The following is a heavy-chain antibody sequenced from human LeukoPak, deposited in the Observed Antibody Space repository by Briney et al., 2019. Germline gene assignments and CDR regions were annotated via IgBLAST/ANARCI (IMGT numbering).Heavy chain of an antibody. CDR1: GYSFTSYW. CDR3: ARHFARGSMTSTAVY. CDR2: IYPGDSAT. J-gene: IGHJ4*02. Sequence: GESLKFSCKGSGYSFTSYWIGGVREMPGKGLEWVGIIYPGDSATRYSTSFHGQVTTSANKSIRPAYLHCSSLKASDTAMYNAARHFARGSMTSTAVYWGQGTLVTVS. V-gene: IGHV5-51*01. D-gene: IGHD2-2*01.